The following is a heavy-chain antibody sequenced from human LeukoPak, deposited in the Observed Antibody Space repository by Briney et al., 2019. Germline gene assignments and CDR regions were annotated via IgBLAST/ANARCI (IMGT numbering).Heavy chain of an antibody. V-gene: IGHV4-34*01. CDR2: INHSGST. Sequence: SEALSLTCAVYGGSFSGYYLSWIRQPPGKGLEWIGEINHSGSTNYNPSLKSRVTISVDTSKNQFSLKLSSVTAADTAVYYCARHWSPLEPWFGEPDVDYWGQGTLVTVSS. CDR1: GGSFSGYY. D-gene: IGHD3-10*01. J-gene: IGHJ4*02. CDR3: ARHWSPLEPWFGEPDVDY.